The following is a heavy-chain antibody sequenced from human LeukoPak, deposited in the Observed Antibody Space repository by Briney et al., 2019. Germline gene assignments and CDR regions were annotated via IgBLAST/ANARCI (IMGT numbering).Heavy chain of an antibody. CDR1: GFTFSNYA. CDR2: ISGSGGST. Sequence: PGGSLRLSCAASGFTFSNYAMSWVRQAPGKGLEWVSAISGSGGSTYYADSVKGRFTISRDNSKNTLYLQMNSLRAEDTAVYYCARGGWNWYYDILTGSFDYWGQGTLVTVSS. V-gene: IGHV3-23*01. J-gene: IGHJ4*02. D-gene: IGHD3-9*01. CDR3: ARGGWNWYYDILTGSFDY.